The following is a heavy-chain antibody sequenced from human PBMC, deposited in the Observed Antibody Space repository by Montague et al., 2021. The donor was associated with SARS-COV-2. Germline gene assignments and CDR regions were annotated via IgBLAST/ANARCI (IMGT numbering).Heavy chain of an antibody. CDR1: GGSFGDDH. Sequence: SGTLSLTCGVYGGSFGDDHWSWIRQPPGKGLEWIGDIKQSGSTNXXPSLKSRVTISVDTSRNQFSLKLTSVTAADTAVYFCARGHLSVSMIVVVFTSASYYFDYWGQGALVTVSS. CDR2: IKQSGST. CDR3: ARGHLSVSMIVVVFTSASYYFDY. J-gene: IGHJ4*02. D-gene: IGHD3-22*01. V-gene: IGHV4-34*01.